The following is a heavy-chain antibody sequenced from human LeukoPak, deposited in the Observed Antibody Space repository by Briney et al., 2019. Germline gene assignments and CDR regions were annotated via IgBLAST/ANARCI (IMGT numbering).Heavy chain of an antibody. CDR3: ARVREDTAMAFDY. CDR1: GGCISNYY. V-gene: IGHV4-30-4*08. J-gene: IGHJ4*02. Sequence: SETLSLTCTVSGGCISNYYWSWIRQPPGKGLEWIGYIYYSGSTYYNPSLKSRVTISVDTSKNQFSLKLSSVTAADTAVYYCARVREDTAMAFDYWGQGTLVTVSS. D-gene: IGHD5-18*01. CDR2: IYYSGST.